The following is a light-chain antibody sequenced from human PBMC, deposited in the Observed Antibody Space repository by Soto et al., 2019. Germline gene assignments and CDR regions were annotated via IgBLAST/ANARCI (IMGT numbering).Light chain of an antibody. Sequence: EIEMKYSVAGLCVYPGERVTLSCRASQSVSSNLAWYQQKVGQAPRLLIYGASTRATGIPARFSGSGSGTEFTLTISSLQSEDFAVYYCQQYNNWPPWTFGQGTKVDIK. J-gene: IGKJ1*01. CDR1: QSVSSN. CDR3: QQYNNWPPWT. CDR2: GAS. V-gene: IGKV3-15*01.